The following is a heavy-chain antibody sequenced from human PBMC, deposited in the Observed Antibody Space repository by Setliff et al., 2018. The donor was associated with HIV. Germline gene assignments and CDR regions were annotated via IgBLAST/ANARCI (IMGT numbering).Heavy chain of an antibody. CDR3: AREGGLDYYDSSGHYSY. Sequence: SETLSLTCTVSGGSISSGSYYWSWIRQPAGKGLEWIGRIHTSGNTNYNPSLKSRVTISVDTSKNQFSPKLSSVTAADTAVYYCAREGGLDYYDSSGHYSYWGQGTLVTVSS. D-gene: IGHD3-22*01. J-gene: IGHJ4*02. CDR1: GGSISSGSYY. V-gene: IGHV4-61*02. CDR2: IHTSGNT.